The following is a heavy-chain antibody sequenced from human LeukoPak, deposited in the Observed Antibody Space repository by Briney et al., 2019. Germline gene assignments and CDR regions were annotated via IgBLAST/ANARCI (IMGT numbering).Heavy chain of an antibody. J-gene: IGHJ4*02. V-gene: IGHV3-23*01. D-gene: IGHD4-17*01. Sequence: GGSLRLSCAASGFTFSSYAMSWVRQAPGKGLEWVSAISGSGGSTNYADSVKGRFTISRDNAKNSLYLQMNSLRAEDTAVYYCARKGDYGDLPDYWGQGTLVTVSS. CDR1: GFTFSSYA. CDR3: ARKGDYGDLPDY. CDR2: ISGSGGST.